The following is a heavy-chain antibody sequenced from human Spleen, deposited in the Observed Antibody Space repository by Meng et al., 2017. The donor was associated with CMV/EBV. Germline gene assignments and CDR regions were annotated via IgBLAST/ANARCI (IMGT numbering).Heavy chain of an antibody. V-gene: IGHV1-2*02. CDR1: GYTFTGYY. CDR3: ARDSRFGTAMVIRAYYYYGMDV. CDR2: INPNSGGT. J-gene: IGHJ6*02. D-gene: IGHD5-18*01. Sequence: ASVKVSCKASGYTFTGYYMHWVRQAPGQGLEWMGWINPNSGGTNYAQKFQGRVTMTRDTSISTAYMELSRLRSDDTAVYYCARDSRFGTAMVIRAYYYYGMDVWGQGTTVTVSS.